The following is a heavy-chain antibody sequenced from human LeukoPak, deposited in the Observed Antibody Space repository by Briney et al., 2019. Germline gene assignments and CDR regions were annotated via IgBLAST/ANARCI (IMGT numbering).Heavy chain of an antibody. J-gene: IGHJ4*02. V-gene: IGHV4-61*01. D-gene: IGHD6-19*01. Sequence: SETLSLTCTVSGGSISSNTFYWGWIRQPPGKGLEWIGYIYGSGNTNYNPSLKSRVTMSIDTSKNQFSLKLTSVTAADTATYYCARETSLAGFASGLGFNYWGQGILVTVSS. CDR3: ARETSLAGFASGLGFNY. CDR2: IYGSGNT. CDR1: GGSISSNTFY.